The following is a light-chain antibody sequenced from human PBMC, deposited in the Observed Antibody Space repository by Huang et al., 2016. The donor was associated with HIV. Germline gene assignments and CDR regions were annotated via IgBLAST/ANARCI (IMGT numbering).Light chain of an antibody. J-gene: IGKJ2*01. CDR1: QSVATN. V-gene: IGKV3-15*01. CDR2: VAA. CDR3: QQYHNWPYT. Sequence: EIIMTQSPATLSLAPGEGASLACRANQSVATNLAWYLHRPGQSPRIRIFVAATRASGLPGRFSGSGSGTQFTLTVSGLQSEDFAVYYCQQYHNWPYTFGQGTKLEI.